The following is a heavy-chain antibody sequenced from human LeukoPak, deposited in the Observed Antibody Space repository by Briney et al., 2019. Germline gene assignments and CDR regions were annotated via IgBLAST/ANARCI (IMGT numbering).Heavy chain of an antibody. CDR1: GFTFSSYA. CDR2: INSDGSST. Sequence: GGSLRLSCAVSGFTFSSYAMNWVRQAPGRGLVWVSRINSDGSSTTYADSVKGRFTISRDNAKNTLYLQMNSLRAEDTAVYHCARVDDRAVAGTRAPDYWGQGTLVTVSS. J-gene: IGHJ4*02. V-gene: IGHV3-74*01. D-gene: IGHD6-19*01. CDR3: ARVDDRAVAGTRAPDY.